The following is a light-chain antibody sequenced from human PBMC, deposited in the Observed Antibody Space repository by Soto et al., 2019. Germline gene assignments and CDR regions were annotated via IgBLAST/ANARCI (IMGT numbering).Light chain of an antibody. Sequence: EIVLTQSPGTLSLSPGERATLSCRASQCVSSSYLAWDQQKPGQAPRLLIYGASSRATGIPDRFSGSGSGTDFTLTISRLEPEDFAVYYCQQYGSSPPYTFGQGTKREIK. CDR3: QQYGSSPPYT. V-gene: IGKV3-20*01. CDR1: QCVSSSY. CDR2: GAS. J-gene: IGKJ2*01.